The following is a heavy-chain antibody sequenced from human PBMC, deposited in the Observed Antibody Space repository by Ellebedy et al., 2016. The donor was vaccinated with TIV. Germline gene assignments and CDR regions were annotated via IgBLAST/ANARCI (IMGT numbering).Heavy chain of an antibody. D-gene: IGHD5-12*01. CDR1: GFTFSSYW. J-gene: IGHJ4*02. CDR2: INSDGSST. V-gene: IGHV3-74*01. Sequence: GESLKISXAGSGFTFSSYWMHWVRQAPGKGLVWVSRINSDGSSTSYADSVKGRFTISRDNAKNTLYLQMSSLRAEDTAIYYCATGGVATTMSIFPYYFDHWGQGTLVTVSS. CDR3: ATGGVATTMSIFPYYFDH.